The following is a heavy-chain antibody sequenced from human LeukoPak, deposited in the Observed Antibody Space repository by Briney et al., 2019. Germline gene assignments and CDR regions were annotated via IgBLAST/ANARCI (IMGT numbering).Heavy chain of an antibody. CDR2: IYSGGST. D-gene: IGHD3-22*01. V-gene: IGHV3-53*01. CDR3: ATKNYYDSSGSKDAFDI. CDR1: GFTVSSNY. Sequence: PGGSLRLSCAASGFTVSSNYMSWVRQAPGKGLEWVSVIYSGGSTYYADSVKGRFTISRDNSKNTLYLQMNSLRAEDTAVYYCATKNYYDSSGSKDAFDIWGQGTMVTVSS. J-gene: IGHJ3*02.